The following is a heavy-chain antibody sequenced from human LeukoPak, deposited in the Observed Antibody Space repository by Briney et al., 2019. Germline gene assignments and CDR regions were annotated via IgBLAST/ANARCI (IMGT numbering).Heavy chain of an antibody. J-gene: IGHJ1*01. V-gene: IGHV3-7*03. CDR3: PSLSGVPDY. CDR2: MRDDGSEK. D-gene: IGHD7-27*01. CDR1: GFTFSTYR. Sequence: PGGSLRLSCAASGFTFSTYRMNWVRQAPGKGLEWLASMRDDGSEKYYVDSVKGRFTISRDNAKNSVSLQINSLRVEDTAGYFFPSLSGVPDYWRQGTVVTV.